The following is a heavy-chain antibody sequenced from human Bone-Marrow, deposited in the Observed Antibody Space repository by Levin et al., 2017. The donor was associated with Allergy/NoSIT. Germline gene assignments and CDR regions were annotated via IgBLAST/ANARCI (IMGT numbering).Heavy chain of an antibody. CDR3: ARDPPYGVGAMVGDYGMDV. D-gene: IGHD1-26*01. J-gene: IGHJ6*02. Sequence: GASVKVSCAASGFTFSSYGMHWVRQAPGKGLEWVAVIWYDGSNKYYADSVKGRFTISRDNSKNTLYLQMNSLRAEDTAVYYCARDPPYGVGAMVGDYGMDVWGQGTTVTVSS. CDR2: IWYDGSNK. V-gene: IGHV3-33*01. CDR1: GFTFSSYG.